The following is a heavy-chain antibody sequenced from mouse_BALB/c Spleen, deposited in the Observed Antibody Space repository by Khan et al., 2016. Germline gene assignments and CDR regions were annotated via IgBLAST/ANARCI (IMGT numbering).Heavy chain of an antibody. CDR3: ARSPYDYDVGFAY. D-gene: IGHD2-4*01. V-gene: IGHV14-3*02. Sequence: EVQLQESGAELVKPGALVKLSCTASGFNIKDTYMHWVKQRPEQGLEWIGRIDPANGNTKYDPKFQGKATITADTSSNTAYLQLSSLTSEDTAVYYCARSPYDYDVGFAYWGQGTLVTVSA. CDR1: GFNIKDTY. J-gene: IGHJ3*01. CDR2: IDPANGNT.